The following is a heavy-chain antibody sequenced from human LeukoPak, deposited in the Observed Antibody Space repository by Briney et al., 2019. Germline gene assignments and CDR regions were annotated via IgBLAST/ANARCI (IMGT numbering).Heavy chain of an antibody. Sequence: VASVKVSCKASGYTFTSYAMNWVRQAPGQGLEWMGWINTNTGNPTYAQGFTGRFVFSLDTSVGTAYLQISSLKAEDTAVYYCARDVDTAMPNYYYYMDVWGKGTTVTVSS. CDR3: ARDVDTAMPNYYYYMDV. CDR1: GYTFTSYA. CDR2: INTNTGNP. J-gene: IGHJ6*03. V-gene: IGHV7-4-1*02. D-gene: IGHD5-18*01.